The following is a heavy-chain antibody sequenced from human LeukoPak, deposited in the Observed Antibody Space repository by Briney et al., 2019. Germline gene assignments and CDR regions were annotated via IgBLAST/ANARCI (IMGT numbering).Heavy chain of an antibody. V-gene: IGHV1-46*01. CDR3: AREGVYCSGGSCYFDY. Sequence: ASVKVSCKASGYTFTSYYMHWVRQAPGQGLEWMGIINPSGGSTSYAQKFQGRVTMTRDTSTSTVYVELSSLRSEDTAVYYCAREGVYCSGGSCYFDYWGQGTLVTVSS. CDR2: INPSGGST. J-gene: IGHJ4*02. D-gene: IGHD2-15*01. CDR1: GYTFTSYY.